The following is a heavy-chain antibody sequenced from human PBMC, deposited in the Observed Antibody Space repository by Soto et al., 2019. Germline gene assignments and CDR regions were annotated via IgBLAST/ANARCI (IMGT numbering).Heavy chain of an antibody. CDR2: ISGSGGST. CDR1: GFTFSSYA. D-gene: IGHD2-15*01. J-gene: IGHJ4*02. CDR3: AKDRWWSCSGGSCYSFFDY. V-gene: IGHV3-23*01. Sequence: GGSLRLSCAASGFTFSSYAMSWVRQAPGKGLEWVSAISGSGGSTYYADSVKGRFTISRDNSKNTLYLQMNSLRAEDTAVYYCAKDRWWSCSGGSCYSFFDYWGQGTLVTVSS.